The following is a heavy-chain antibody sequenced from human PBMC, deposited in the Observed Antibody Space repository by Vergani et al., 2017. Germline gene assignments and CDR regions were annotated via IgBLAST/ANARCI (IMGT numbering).Heavy chain of an antibody. CDR2: ISYDGSNK. CDR3: ARGASGDYVSSFDY. J-gene: IGHJ4*02. Sequence: QVQLVESGGCVVQPGRSLRLSCAASGFTFSSYAMHWVRQAPGKGLEWVAVISYDGSNKYYADSVKGRFTISRDNSKNTLYLQMNSLRAEDTAVYYCARGASGDYVSSFDYWGQGTLVTVSS. CDR1: GFTFSSYA. D-gene: IGHD4-17*01. V-gene: IGHV3-30-3*01.